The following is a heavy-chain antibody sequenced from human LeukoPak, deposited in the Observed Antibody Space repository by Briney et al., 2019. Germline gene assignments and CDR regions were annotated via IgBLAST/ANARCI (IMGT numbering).Heavy chain of an antibody. CDR3: ASGPHWELPDY. V-gene: IGHV3-48*04. D-gene: IGHD1-26*01. J-gene: IGHJ4*02. CDR1: GFTFSSYS. CDR2: VSSSSSTI. Sequence: QAGGSLRLSCAASGFTFSSYSMNWVRQAPWKGLEWVSYVSSSSSTIYYADSVKGRFTISRDNAKNSLYLQMNSLRAEDTAVYYCASGPHWELPDYWGQGTLVTVSS.